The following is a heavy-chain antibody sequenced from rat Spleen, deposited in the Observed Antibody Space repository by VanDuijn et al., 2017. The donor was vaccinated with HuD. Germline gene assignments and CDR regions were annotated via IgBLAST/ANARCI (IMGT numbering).Heavy chain of an antibody. CDR3: VRQETSGYANWFGY. D-gene: IGHD4-3*01. J-gene: IGHJ3*01. CDR2: INPDGGTT. Sequence: EVQLVETGGGLVQPGRSLKLSCVASGFTFSSYWMYWIRQAPGKGLEWVSSINPDGGTTYYPDSVKGRFTISRDNAKSILYLQMDSLRSEDTATYYCVRQETSGYANWFGYWGQGTLVTVSS. V-gene: IGHV5-58*01. CDR1: GFTFSSYW.